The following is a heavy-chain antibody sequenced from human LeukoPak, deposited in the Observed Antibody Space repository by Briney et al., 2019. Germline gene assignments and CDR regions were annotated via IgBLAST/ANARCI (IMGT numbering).Heavy chain of an antibody. V-gene: IGHV3-48*04. CDR3: ASHPLRYFDWLSDAFDI. Sequence: PGGSLRLSCAASGFTFSTSAMNWVRQAPGKGLEWVSYISGISGTIYYADSVKGRFTISRDNAENSLYLQMNSLRAEDTAVYYCASHPLRYFDWLSDAFDIWGQGTMVTVSS. J-gene: IGHJ3*02. D-gene: IGHD3-9*01. CDR1: GFTFSTSA. CDR2: ISGISGTI.